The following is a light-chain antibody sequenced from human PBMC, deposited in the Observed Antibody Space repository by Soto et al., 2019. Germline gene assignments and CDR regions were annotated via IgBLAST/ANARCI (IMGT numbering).Light chain of an antibody. Sequence: EIVLTQSPCTLSLSPGERATLSCRASQSISSDDLAWYQQKPGHAPRLLIHGASTGAPGFPDRFSGSGSGTDCTLTIVRLEPEDFAVYYCQFYGGSPTFGGGTRVEIK. CDR1: QSISSDD. J-gene: IGKJ4*01. CDR2: GAS. V-gene: IGKV3-20*01. CDR3: QFYGGSPT.